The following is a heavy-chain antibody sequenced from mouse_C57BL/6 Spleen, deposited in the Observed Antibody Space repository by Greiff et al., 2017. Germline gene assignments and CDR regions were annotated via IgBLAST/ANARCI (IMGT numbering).Heavy chain of an antibody. CDR1: GYTFTDYE. J-gene: IGHJ3*01. V-gene: IGHV1-15*01. CDR3: TRGAYYSNRFAY. D-gene: IGHD2-5*01. Sequence: QQSGAELVRPGASVTLSCKASGYTFTDYEMHWVKQTPVHGLEWIGAIDPETGGTAYNQKFKGQAILTADKSSSTAYMELRSLTSEDSAVYYCTRGAYYSNRFAYWGQGTLVTVSA. CDR2: IDPETGGT.